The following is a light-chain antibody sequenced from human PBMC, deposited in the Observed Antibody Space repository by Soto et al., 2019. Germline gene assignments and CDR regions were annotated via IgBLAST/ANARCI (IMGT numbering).Light chain of an antibody. V-gene: IGKV3-11*01. J-gene: IGKJ5*01. Sequence: IVLTQSPATLSLSPGDRATLSCRASQSVSSYLAWYQQKPGQAPRLLINDASNRATGIPARFSGSGSGTDFTLTISSLEPEDFAVYYCQQRSNWPVTFGQGTRLEIK. CDR2: DAS. CDR1: QSVSSY. CDR3: QQRSNWPVT.